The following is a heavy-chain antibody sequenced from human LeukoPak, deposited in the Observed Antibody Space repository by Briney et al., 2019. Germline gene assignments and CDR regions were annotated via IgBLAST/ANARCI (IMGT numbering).Heavy chain of an antibody. CDR3: ARDSAMIDTYYYDSSGSTSSLFYFDY. J-gene: IGHJ4*02. CDR1: GGSISSYY. CDR2: IYYSGST. D-gene: IGHD3-22*01. Sequence: SETLSLTCTVSGGSISSYYWSWIRQPPGKGLEWIGYIYYSGSTNYNPSLKSRVTISVDTSKNQFSLKLSSVTAADTAVYYCARDSAMIDTYYYDSSGSTSSLFYFDYWGRGTLVTVSS. V-gene: IGHV4-59*12.